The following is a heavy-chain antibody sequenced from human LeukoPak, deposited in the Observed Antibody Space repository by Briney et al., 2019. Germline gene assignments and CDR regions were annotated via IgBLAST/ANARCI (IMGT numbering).Heavy chain of an antibody. D-gene: IGHD3-3*01. CDR2: ISGSGGST. Sequence: PGGSLRLSCAASGFTFSSYAMSWVRQAPGQGLEWVSAISGSGGSTYYADSVKGRFTISRDNSKNTLYLQMNSLRAEDAAVYYCAKATPYYDFWSGYSLAFDYWGQGTLVTVSS. J-gene: IGHJ4*02. CDR3: AKATPYYDFWSGYSLAFDY. CDR1: GFTFSSYA. V-gene: IGHV3-23*01.